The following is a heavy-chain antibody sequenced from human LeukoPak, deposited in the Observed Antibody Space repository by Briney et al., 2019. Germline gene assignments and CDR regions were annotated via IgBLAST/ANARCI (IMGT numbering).Heavy chain of an antibody. J-gene: IGHJ4*02. CDR2: ISYDGSNK. Sequence: GSLRLSCAASGFTFSSYAMHWVRQVPGKGLEWVAVISYDGSNKYYAESVKGRFIISRDNSKNTLFLQLNSLRAEDMALYYCARVRFYDNSGHDLPDYWGQGTQVTVFS. D-gene: IGHD3-22*01. V-gene: IGHV3-30-3*01. CDR3: ARVRFYDNSGHDLPDY. CDR1: GFTFSSYA.